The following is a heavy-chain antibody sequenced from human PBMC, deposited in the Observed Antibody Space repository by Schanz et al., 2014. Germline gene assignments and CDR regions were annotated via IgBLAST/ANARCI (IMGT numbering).Heavy chain of an antibody. Sequence: QLQLVQSGAEVKKPGSSVKVSCKLSGGTFSSYTISWMRQAPGQGLEWMGKIIPVLNIATYAQRFQGRVSITADTSTSPASMELSSQTSEDTAVHYCARGRGFYDYWGQGTLVAVSA. J-gene: IGHJ4*02. D-gene: IGHD3-10*01. CDR2: IIPVLNIA. CDR1: GGTFSSYT. CDR3: ARGRGFYDY. V-gene: IGHV1-69*02.